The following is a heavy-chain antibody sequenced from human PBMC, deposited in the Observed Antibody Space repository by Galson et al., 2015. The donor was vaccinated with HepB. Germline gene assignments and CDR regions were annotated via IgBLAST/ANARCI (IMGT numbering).Heavy chain of an antibody. CDR1: GGSISSGSYY. J-gene: IGHJ6*02. CDR3: ARGAAAAGTGYYYYYYGMDV. D-gene: IGHD6-13*01. Sequence: TLSLTCTVSGGSISSGSYYWSWIRQPAGKGLEWIGRIYTSGSTNYNPSLKSRVTISVDTSKNQFSLKLSSVTAADTAVYYCARGAAAAGTGYYYYYYGMDVWGQGTTVTVSS. CDR2: IYTSGST. V-gene: IGHV4-61*02.